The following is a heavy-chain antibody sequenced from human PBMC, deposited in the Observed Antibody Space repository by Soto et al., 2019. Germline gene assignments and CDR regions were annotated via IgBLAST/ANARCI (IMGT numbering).Heavy chain of an antibody. V-gene: IGHV3-7*01. CDR1: GFTFSTYW. J-gene: IGHJ4*02. D-gene: IGHD2-8*02. CDR3: ARDATGGYFDS. Sequence: GGSLRLSCADSGFTFSTYWMSLVRQAPGKGLEWVANIKQDGSMKNYVDSVRGRFTISRDNAKNSLYLQMSGLRAEDTAVYYCARDATGGYFDSWGQGTLVTVSS. CDR2: IKQDGSMK.